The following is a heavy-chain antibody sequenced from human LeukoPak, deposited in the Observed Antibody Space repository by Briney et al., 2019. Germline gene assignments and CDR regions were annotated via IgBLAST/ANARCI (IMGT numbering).Heavy chain of an antibody. Sequence: SETLSLTCTVSGGSISSYYWSWLRQPPGKGLEWVGYIYYSGSSNYNPSLKSRVTISVDTSKNQFSLKLSSVTAADTAVYYCARAGDGGYSGYGAWGQGTLVTVSS. D-gene: IGHD5-12*01. V-gene: IGHV4-59*12. J-gene: IGHJ4*02. CDR3: ARAGDGGYSGYGA. CDR2: IYYSGSS. CDR1: GGSISSYY.